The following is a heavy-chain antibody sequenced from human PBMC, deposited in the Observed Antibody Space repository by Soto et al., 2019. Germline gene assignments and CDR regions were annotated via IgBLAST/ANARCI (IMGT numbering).Heavy chain of an antibody. J-gene: IGHJ4*02. V-gene: IGHV3-33*01. CDR2: ISNDENIK. CDR1: GFNFGNFG. CDR3: ARGLRGVLVY. D-gene: IGHD5-12*01. Sequence: HPGGSLRLSCVASGFNFGNFGMHWVRQAPGKGLEWLTVISNDENIKQDSVRGRFAIARDNSKNTLYLHLTSLRAEDTAIYYCARGLRGVLVYWGQGTLVTVYS.